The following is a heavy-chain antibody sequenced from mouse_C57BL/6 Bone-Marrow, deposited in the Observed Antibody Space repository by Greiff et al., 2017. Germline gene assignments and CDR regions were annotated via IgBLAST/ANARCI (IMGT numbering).Heavy chain of an antibody. J-gene: IGHJ2*01. Sequence: QVQLQQPGTELVKPGASVKLSCKASGYTFTSYWMHWVKQRPGQGLEWIGNINPSNGGTNYNEKFKSKATLTVDKSSSTAYMQLSSLTSEDSAVYYCAREEITTVVATDYLDYWGQGTTLTVSS. D-gene: IGHD1-1*01. CDR2: INPSNGGT. V-gene: IGHV1-53*01. CDR3: AREEITTVVATDYLDY. CDR1: GYTFTSYW.